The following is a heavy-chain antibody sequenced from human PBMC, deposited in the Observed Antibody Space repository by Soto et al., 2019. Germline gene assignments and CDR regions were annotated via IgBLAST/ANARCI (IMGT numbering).Heavy chain of an antibody. CDR1: GGSISSYF. CDR3: ARYGSGSYYTHNFDY. D-gene: IGHD3-10*01. CDR2: IYYSGRT. J-gene: IGHJ4*02. V-gene: IGHV4-59*01. Sequence: QVQLQESGPGLVKPSETLSLTCPVSGGSISSYFWSWIRQPPGKGLEWIGYIYYSGRTNYNPSLNSRVTISVDTSKNQFSLKLSSVTAADTAVYYCARYGSGSYYTHNFDYWSQGTLVTVSS.